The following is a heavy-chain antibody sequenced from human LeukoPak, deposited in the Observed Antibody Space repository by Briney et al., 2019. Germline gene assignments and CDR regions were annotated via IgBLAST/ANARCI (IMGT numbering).Heavy chain of an antibody. V-gene: IGHV4-34*01. D-gene: IGHD6-19*01. CDR3: ARQWPIDY. CDR1: GGSFSGYY. CDR2: INHSGST. Sequence: KPSETLSLTCAVYGGSFSGYYWSWIRQPPGKGLEWIGEINHSGSTNYNPSLKSRVTISVDTSKNQFSLKLSSVTAADTAVYYCARQWPIDYWGQGTLVTVSS. J-gene: IGHJ4*02.